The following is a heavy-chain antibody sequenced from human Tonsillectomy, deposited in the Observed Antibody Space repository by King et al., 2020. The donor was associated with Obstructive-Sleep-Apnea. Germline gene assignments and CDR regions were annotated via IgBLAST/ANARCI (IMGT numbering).Heavy chain of an antibody. CDR1: GGTFSSYA. Sequence: VQLVESGAEVKKPGSSVKVSCKASGGTFSSYAISWVRQAPGQGLEWMGGIIPIFGTANYAQKFQGRVTISADESTSNAYMDLSSLRSEDTAGYYCARAPSEMATIFLVPFDYWGQGTLVTVSS. J-gene: IGHJ4*02. CDR3: ARAPSEMATIFLVPFDY. V-gene: IGHV1-69*01. D-gene: IGHD5-24*01. CDR2: IIPIFGTA.